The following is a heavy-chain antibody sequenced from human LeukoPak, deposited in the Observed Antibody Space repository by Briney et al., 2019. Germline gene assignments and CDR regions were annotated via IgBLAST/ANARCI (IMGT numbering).Heavy chain of an antibody. CDR3: AREVYAAGKGDEEGY. V-gene: IGHV7-4-1*02. CDR2: INTNTGNP. CDR1: GYTFTSYA. D-gene: IGHD6-13*01. Sequence: ASVKVSCKASGYTFTSYAMNWVRQTPGQGLEWMGWINTNTGNPTYAQGFTGRFVFSLDTSVSTAYLQISSLKAEDTAVYYCAREVYAAGKGDEEGYWGQGTLVTVSS. J-gene: IGHJ4*02.